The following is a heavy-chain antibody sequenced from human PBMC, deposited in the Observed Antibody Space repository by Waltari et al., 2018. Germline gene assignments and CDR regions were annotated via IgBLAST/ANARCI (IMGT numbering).Heavy chain of an antibody. CDR3: ARDRSYYDSSGYYSLYYFDY. CDR2: IYTSGST. CDR1: GGSISSGSYY. Sequence: QVQLQESGPGLVKPSQTLSLTCTVSGGSISSGSYYWSWIRQPAGKGLEWIGRIYTSGSTNYNPSLKSRVTISVDTSKNQFSLKLSSVTAADTAVYYCARDRSYYDSSGYYSLYYFDYW. D-gene: IGHD3-22*01. V-gene: IGHV4-61*02. J-gene: IGHJ4*01.